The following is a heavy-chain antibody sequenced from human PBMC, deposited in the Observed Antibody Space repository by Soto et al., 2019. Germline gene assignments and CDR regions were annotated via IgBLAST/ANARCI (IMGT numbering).Heavy chain of an antibody. CDR1: GFIFTSYS. J-gene: IGHJ4*02. Sequence: EGSLRLSCAASGFIFTSYSLIWVRQAPGKGLEWVSSISSRSTYIYYADSVKGRFTISRDSAKSSLYLQMDSLRAEDTAVYYCVRDRRGLVLDYWGQGTLVTVSS. V-gene: IGHV3-21*01. D-gene: IGHD2-8*02. CDR2: ISSRSTYI. CDR3: VRDRRGLVLDY.